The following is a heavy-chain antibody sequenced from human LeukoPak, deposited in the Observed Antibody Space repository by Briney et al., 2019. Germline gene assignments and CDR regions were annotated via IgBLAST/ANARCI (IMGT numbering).Heavy chain of an antibody. Sequence: GGSLRLSCAASGFTFSSYGMPWVRQAPGKGLEWVAVIWYDGSNKYYADSVKGRFTISRDNSKNTLYLQMNSLRAEDTAVYYCARDHASGSYDFWSGHTLYYFDYWGQGTLVTVSS. CDR2: IWYDGSNK. J-gene: IGHJ4*02. D-gene: IGHD3-3*01. V-gene: IGHV3-33*01. CDR3: ARDHASGSYDFWSGHTLYYFDY. CDR1: GFTFSSYG.